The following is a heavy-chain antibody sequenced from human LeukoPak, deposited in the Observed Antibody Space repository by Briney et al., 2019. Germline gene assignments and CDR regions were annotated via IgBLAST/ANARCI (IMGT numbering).Heavy chain of an antibody. Sequence: GGSLRLSCAASGFTFSGYGMHWVRQAPSKVLEWVAYILYDESYQFYVSFVRGRFTISRDNSKNMLFLQVNCDGAAGTGLYYCAAIAAAALYWGQGTQVTVSS. V-gene: IGHV3-30*02. D-gene: IGHD6-25*01. CDR1: GFTFSGYG. CDR2: ILYDESYQ. J-gene: IGHJ4*02. CDR3: AAIAAAALY.